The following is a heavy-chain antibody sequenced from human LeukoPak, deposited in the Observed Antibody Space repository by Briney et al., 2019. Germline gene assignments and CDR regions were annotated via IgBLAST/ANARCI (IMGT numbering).Heavy chain of an antibody. CDR1: GFTFSSYG. CDR3: ATQHQDIVVVPAAY. J-gene: IGHJ4*02. V-gene: IGHV3-30*03. D-gene: IGHD2-2*01. CDR2: ISYDGSNK. Sequence: GRSLRLSCAASGFTFSSYGMHWVRQAPGKGLEWVAVISYDGSNKYYADSVKGRFTISRDNSKNTLYLQMNSLRAEDTAVYYCATQHQDIVVVPAAYWGQGTLVTVSS.